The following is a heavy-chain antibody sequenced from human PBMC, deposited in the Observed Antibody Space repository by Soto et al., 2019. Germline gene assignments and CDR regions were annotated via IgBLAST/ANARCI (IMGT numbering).Heavy chain of an antibody. J-gene: IGHJ3*02. Sequence: QVQLQESGPGLVKPSGTLSLTCAVSGGSISSNYWWTWVRQAPGKGLEWIGEMYHSGSTNYNPSLHSRVPVSVDKSKNQCFLTLTSVTAADTAVYYCARLQMLAFGGHVYRSFTIWGQGTLVTVSS. CDR3: ARLQMLAFGGHVYRSFTI. CDR1: GGSISSNYW. CDR2: MYHSGST. V-gene: IGHV4-4*02. D-gene: IGHD3-16*01.